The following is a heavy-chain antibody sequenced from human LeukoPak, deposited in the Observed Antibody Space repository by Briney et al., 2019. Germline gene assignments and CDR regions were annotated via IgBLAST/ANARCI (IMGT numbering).Heavy chain of an antibody. J-gene: IGHJ4*02. D-gene: IGHD2-21*02. Sequence: GRSLRLSCAASGFTFSSYAMHWVRQAPGKGLEWVAVISYDGSNKYYADSVKGRFTISRDNSKNTLYLQMNSLRAEDTAVYYCARRYCGGDCYIDYWDRGTLVTVSS. CDR3: ARRYCGGDCYIDY. CDR2: ISYDGSNK. CDR1: GFTFSSYA. V-gene: IGHV3-30-3*01.